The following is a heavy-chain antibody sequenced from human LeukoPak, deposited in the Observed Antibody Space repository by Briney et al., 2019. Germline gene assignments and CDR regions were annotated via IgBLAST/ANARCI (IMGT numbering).Heavy chain of an antibody. V-gene: IGHV3-48*03. CDR1: GFTFSSYE. CDR3: ATSLSGWGTYHYMDV. J-gene: IGHJ6*03. CDR2: IASDGTI. Sequence: GGSLRLSCAASGFTFSSYEMNWVRQAPGKGLEWVSFIASDGTIYYADSVRGRFTLSRDSAKNSLFLQMNILRVGDTAVYYCATSLSGWGTYHYMDVWGKGTTVTISS. D-gene: IGHD6-19*01.